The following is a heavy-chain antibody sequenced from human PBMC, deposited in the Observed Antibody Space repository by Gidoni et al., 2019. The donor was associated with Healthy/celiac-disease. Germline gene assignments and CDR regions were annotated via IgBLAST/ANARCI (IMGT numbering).Heavy chain of an antibody. CDR2: ISGSGGST. CDR3: AKQAYYDSSGYYGYYFDY. CDR1: GFTVSSYA. J-gene: IGHJ4*02. D-gene: IGHD3-22*01. V-gene: IGHV3-23*01. Sequence: EVQLLESGGGLVQPGGSRRLACAAPGFTVSSYAMSWVRQAPGKGLGWFSAISGSGGSTYYADSVKGRFTISRDNSKNTLYLQMNSLRAEDTAVYYCAKQAYYDSSGYYGYYFDYWGQGTLVTVSS.